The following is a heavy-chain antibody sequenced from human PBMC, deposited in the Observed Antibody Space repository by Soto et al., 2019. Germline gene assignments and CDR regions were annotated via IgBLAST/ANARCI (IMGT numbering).Heavy chain of an antibody. CDR1: GFTFSSYG. J-gene: IGHJ4*02. Sequence: QVQLVESGGGVVQPGRSLRLSCAASGFTFSSYGMHWVRQAPGKGLEWVAVISYDRSNKYYADSVKGRFTISRDNSKNTLYLQMNSLRAEDTAVYYCTKSTLVVVTATYFDYWGQGTLVTVSS. V-gene: IGHV3-30*18. CDR3: TKSTLVVVTATYFDY. CDR2: ISYDRSNK. D-gene: IGHD2-21*02.